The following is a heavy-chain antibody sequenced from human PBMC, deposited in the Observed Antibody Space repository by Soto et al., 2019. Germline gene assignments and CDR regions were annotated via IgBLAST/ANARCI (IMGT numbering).Heavy chain of an antibody. Sequence: PGESLKISCKGSGYSFTSYWIGWVRQMPGKGLEWMGIIYPGDSDTRYSPSFQGQVTISADKSISTAYLQWSSLKASDTAMYYCARQVGTPYYYYYGMDVWGQGTTVTVSS. V-gene: IGHV5-51*01. J-gene: IGHJ6*02. CDR2: IYPGDSDT. CDR1: GYSFTSYW. D-gene: IGHD1-26*01. CDR3: ARQVGTPYYYYYGMDV.